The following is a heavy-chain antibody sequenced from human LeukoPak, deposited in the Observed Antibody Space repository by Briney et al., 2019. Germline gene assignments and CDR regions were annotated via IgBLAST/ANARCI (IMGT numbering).Heavy chain of an antibody. CDR2: IIPIFGTA. Sequence: SVKVSCKASGGTFSSNAISWVRQAPGQGLEWMGGIIPIFGTANYAQKFQGRVTITADESTSTAYMELSSLRSEDTAVYYCARDCSGGSCYFYWGQGTLVTVSS. D-gene: IGHD2-15*01. J-gene: IGHJ4*02. CDR3: ARDCSGGSCYFY. CDR1: GGTFSSNA. V-gene: IGHV1-69*13.